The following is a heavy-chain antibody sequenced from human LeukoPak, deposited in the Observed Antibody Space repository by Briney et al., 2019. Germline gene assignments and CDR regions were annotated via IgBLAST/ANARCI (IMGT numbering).Heavy chain of an antibody. V-gene: IGHV3-48*03. Sequence: PGGSLRLSCAASGFTFSSYEMNWVRQAPGKGLEWVSYISSSGSTIYYADSVKGRFTISRDNAKNSLYLQMNSLRAEDTAVYYCARDPSNYYDSSGSRFTFDYWGQGTLVTVSS. CDR2: ISSSGSTI. CDR1: GFTFSSYE. J-gene: IGHJ4*02. D-gene: IGHD3-22*01. CDR3: ARDPSNYYDSSGSRFTFDY.